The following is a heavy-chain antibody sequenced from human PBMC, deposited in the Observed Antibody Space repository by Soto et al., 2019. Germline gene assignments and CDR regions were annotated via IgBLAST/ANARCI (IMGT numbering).Heavy chain of an antibody. Sequence: GGSLRLSCAASGFTFSSYSMNWVRQAPGKGLEWVSSISSSSGNIYYADSVKGRFTISRDNSKNSLYLQMNSLRAEDTDVYYFSRGGEREQVYADITGDDFDIWGQGTMVTVSS. CDR2: ISSSSGNI. CDR1: GFTFSSYS. CDR3: SRGGEREQVYADITGDDFDI. V-gene: IGHV3-21*01. D-gene: IGHD3-3*01. J-gene: IGHJ3*02.